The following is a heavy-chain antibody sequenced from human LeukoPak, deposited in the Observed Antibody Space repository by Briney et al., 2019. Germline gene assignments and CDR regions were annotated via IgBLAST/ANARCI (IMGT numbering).Heavy chain of an antibody. CDR2: INPNSGGT. Sequence: ASVKVSCKASGYTFTGSYMHWVRQAPGQGLEWMGWINPNSGGTNYAQKFQGRVTMTRDTSISTAYMELSRLRSDDTAVYYCASAGFGELAHYSYGMDVWGQGTTVTVSS. CDR1: GYTFTGSY. CDR3: ASAGFGELAHYSYGMDV. J-gene: IGHJ6*02. D-gene: IGHD3-10*01. V-gene: IGHV1-2*02.